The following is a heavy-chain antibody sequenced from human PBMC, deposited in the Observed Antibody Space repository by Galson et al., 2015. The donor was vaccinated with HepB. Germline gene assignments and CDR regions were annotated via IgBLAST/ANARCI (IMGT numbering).Heavy chain of an antibody. V-gene: IGHV3-11*01. J-gene: IGHJ4*02. CDR3: AREKRGYSSGFDY. CDR1: GFTFSDYY. Sequence: SLRLSCAASGFTFSDYYMSWLRQAPGKGLEWVSYISSSGSTIYYADSVKGRFTISRDNAKNSLYLQMNSLRAEDTAVYYCAREKRGYSSGFDYWGQGTLVTVSS. D-gene: IGHD6-19*01. CDR2: ISSSGSTI.